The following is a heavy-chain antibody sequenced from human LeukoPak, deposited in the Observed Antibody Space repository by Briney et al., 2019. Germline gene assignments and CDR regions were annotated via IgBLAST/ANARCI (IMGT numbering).Heavy chain of an antibody. CDR3: AKDDYGGNAGYFQH. J-gene: IGHJ1*01. CDR2: ISGSGGSA. V-gene: IGHV3-23*01. CDR1: GYTFSSYA. D-gene: IGHD4-23*01. Sequence: PGGSLRLSCAASGYTFSSYAMSWVRQAPGKGLEWVSAISGSGGSAYYADSVKGRFAISRDNSKNTLYLQMNSLRAEDTAVYYCAKDDYGGNAGYFQHWGQGTLVTVSS.